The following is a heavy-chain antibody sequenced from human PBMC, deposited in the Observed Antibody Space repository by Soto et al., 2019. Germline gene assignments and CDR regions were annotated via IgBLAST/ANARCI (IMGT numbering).Heavy chain of an antibody. CDR2: IYYSGST. CDR1: GGSTSSYY. CDR3: ARVGYSYGPYYYYMDV. V-gene: IGHV4-59*01. J-gene: IGHJ6*03. Sequence: QVQLQESGPGLLKPSETLSLTCTVSGGSTSSYYWGWIRQPPGKGLGWIGYIYYSGSTNYNPSPKSRVTISVDTSKNQFSLKLSSVTAADTAVYYCARVGYSYGPYYYYMDVWGKGTTVTVSS. D-gene: IGHD5-18*01.